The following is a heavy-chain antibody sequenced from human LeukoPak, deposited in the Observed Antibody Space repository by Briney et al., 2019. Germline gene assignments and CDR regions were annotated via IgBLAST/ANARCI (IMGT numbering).Heavy chain of an antibody. CDR1: GGSISSYY. J-gene: IGHJ4*02. CDR3: ARLPPYGSGSPSGAFDY. CDR2: IYTSGST. D-gene: IGHD3-10*01. Sequence: SETLSLTCTVSGGSISSYYWSWIRQPAGKGLEWIGRIYTSGSTNYNPSLKSRVTMSVDTSKNQFSLKLSSVTAADTAVYYCARLPPYGSGSPSGAFDYWGQGTLVTVSS. V-gene: IGHV4-4*07.